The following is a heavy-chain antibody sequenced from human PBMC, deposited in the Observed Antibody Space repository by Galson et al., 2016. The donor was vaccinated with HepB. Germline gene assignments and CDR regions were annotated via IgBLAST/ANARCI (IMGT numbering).Heavy chain of an antibody. CDR2: ISPSGDGA. Sequence: SVKVSCKASGYSFTSYYLHWVRLAPGEGLEWMGIISPSGDGATYAQKFQGRVTMTRDPSTSTVYMELSSLTSDDTAVYYCARDALVGHRDYYFDYWGQGTRVTVSS. CDR3: ARDALVGHRDYYFDY. J-gene: IGHJ4*02. D-gene: IGHD1-26*01. V-gene: IGHV1-46*01. CDR1: GYSFTSYY.